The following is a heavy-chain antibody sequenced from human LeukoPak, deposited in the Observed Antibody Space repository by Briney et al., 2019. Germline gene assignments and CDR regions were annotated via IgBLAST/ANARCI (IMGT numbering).Heavy chain of an antibody. Sequence: HGESLKISCKGSGYSFTSYWIGWVRQMPGKGLEWMGIIYPGDSDTRYSPSFQGQVTISADKSISTAYLQWSSLKASDTAMYYCARLPAPYSSGYYGGDYWGQGTLVTVSS. J-gene: IGHJ4*02. D-gene: IGHD3-22*01. CDR2: IYPGDSDT. V-gene: IGHV5-51*01. CDR1: GYSFTSYW. CDR3: ARLPAPYSSGYYGGDY.